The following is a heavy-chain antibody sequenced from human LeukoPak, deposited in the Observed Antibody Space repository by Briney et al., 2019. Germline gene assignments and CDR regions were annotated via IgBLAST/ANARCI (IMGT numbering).Heavy chain of an antibody. V-gene: IGHV4-59*01. J-gene: IGHJ3*02. CDR1: GGSISSYY. CDR3: AKTYTRDDAFDI. D-gene: IGHD3-16*01. Sequence: SETLSLTCTVSGGSISSYYWSWIRQPPGKGLEWIGYIYYSGSTNYNPSLKSRVTISVDTSKNQFPLKLSSVTAADTAVYYCAKTYTRDDAFDIWGQGTTVTVSS. CDR2: IYYSGST.